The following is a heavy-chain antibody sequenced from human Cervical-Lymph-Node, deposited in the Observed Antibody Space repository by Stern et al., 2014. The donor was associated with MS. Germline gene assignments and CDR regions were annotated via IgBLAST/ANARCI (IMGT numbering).Heavy chain of an antibody. J-gene: IGHJ6*02. D-gene: IGHD3-3*01. Sequence: EVQLVESGGGXXXXXGSLRLSCAASGFTVSRNYMSRVRQAPGKGLEWVSVIYSGDKTDYADSVKGRLTTSRGTFKTTLYHQMNSLRVEDTAVYYCARSGSPTRLDYGMDIWGQGTTVTVSS. V-gene: IGHV3-53*01. CDR2: IYSGDKT. CDR1: GFTVSRNY. CDR3: ARSGSPTRLDYGMDI.